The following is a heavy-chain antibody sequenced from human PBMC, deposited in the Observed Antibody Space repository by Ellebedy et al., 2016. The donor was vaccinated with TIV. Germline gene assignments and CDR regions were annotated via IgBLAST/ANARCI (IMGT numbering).Heavy chain of an antibody. CDR3: ARSTVRGRYYFDY. CDR1: VYTFTSYY. J-gene: IGHJ4*02. Sequence: AASVKVSCKASVYTFTSYYMHWVRQAPGLGLEWMGLINPSGGSTSYAQKFQGRITVTRDTSTSTLYMELSSLRSEDTAVYYCARSTVRGRYYFDYWGQGTLVTVSS. D-gene: IGHD3-10*01. V-gene: IGHV1-46*01. CDR2: INPSGGST.